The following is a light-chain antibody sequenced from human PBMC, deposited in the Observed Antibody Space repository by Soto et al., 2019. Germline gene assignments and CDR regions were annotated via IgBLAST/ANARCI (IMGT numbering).Light chain of an antibody. CDR1: QSVSSSY. CDR2: GAS. V-gene: IGKV3-20*01. Sequence: EIVLTQSPATLSLSPVERATLSCMASQSVSSSYLAWYQQKPGQAPRLLIYGASSRATGIPDRFSGSGSGTDFTLTISRLEPEDFAVYYCQQYGSSPPETFGQGTKVDIK. J-gene: IGKJ1*01. CDR3: QQYGSSPPET.